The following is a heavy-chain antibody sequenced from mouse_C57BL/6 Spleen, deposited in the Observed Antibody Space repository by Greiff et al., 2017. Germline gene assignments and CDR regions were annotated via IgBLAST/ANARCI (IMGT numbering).Heavy chain of an antibody. V-gene: IGHV1-69*01. CDR2: IDPSDSYT. CDR1: GYTFTSYW. CDR3: ASGGNYYGSSLYAMDY. Sequence: QVQLKQPGAELVMPGASVKLSCKASGYTFTSYWMHWVKQRPGQGLEWIGEIDPSDSYTNYNQKFKGKSTLTVDKSSSTAYMQLSSLTSEDSAVYYCASGGNYYGSSLYAMDYWGQGTSVTVSS. D-gene: IGHD1-1*01. J-gene: IGHJ4*01.